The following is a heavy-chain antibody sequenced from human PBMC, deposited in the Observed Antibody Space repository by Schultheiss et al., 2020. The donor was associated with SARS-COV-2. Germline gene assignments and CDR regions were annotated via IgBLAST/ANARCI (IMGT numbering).Heavy chain of an antibody. J-gene: IGHJ2*01. CDR2: ISAYNGNT. CDR3: ARVIGPPTTVTTYWYFDL. Sequence: ASVKVSCKASGYTFTSYDINWVRQATGQGLEWMGWISAYNGNTNYAQKLQGRVTMTTDTSTSTAYMELRSLRSDDTAVYYCARVIGPPTTVTTYWYFDLCGRGALVTVSS. D-gene: IGHD4-17*01. V-gene: IGHV1-18*01. CDR1: GYTFTSYD.